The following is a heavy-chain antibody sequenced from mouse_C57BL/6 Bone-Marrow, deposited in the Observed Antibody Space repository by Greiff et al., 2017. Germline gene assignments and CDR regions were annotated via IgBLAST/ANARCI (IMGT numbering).Heavy chain of an antibody. CDR1: GFTFSSYA. J-gene: IGHJ4*01. V-gene: IGHV5-4*01. D-gene: IGHD1-1*01. CDR2: ISDGGSYT. CDR3: SRDKYGSSYDYAMDY. Sequence: EVMLVESGGGLVKPGGSLKLSCAASGFTFSSYAMSWVRQTPEKRLEWVATISDGGSYTYYPDNVKGRFTISRDNAKNNLNLQMSHLKSEDTAMYYCSRDKYGSSYDYAMDYWGQGTSVTVSS.